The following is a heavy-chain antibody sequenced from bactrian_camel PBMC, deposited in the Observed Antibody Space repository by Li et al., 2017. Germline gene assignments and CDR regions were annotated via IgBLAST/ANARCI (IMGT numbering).Heavy chain of an antibody. J-gene: IGHJ6*01. CDR3: TADPHSSSSWLLLHAPPQSDSDF. CDR2: ITGDGKT. CDR1: FFILDDFE. D-gene: IGHD2*01. Sequence: HVQLVESGGGLVQSGGSLRLSCKPSFFILDDFEMMWYRQTPGNECELVSSITGDGKTYYIDAVKGRFTISHDSAKNTVYLQMNSLKPEDTAMYYCTADPHSSSSWLLLHAPPQSDSDFWGRGTQVTVS. V-gene: IGHV3S63*01.